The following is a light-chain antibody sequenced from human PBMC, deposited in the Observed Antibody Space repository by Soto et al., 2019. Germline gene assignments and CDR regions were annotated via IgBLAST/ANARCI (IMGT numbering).Light chain of an antibody. CDR3: CFYGDTFAV. CDR2: GVK. V-gene: IGLV2-14*01. Sequence: QSVLTQPASVSGSPGQSITISCTGSGRDIGAYDYVSWYQQHPGKAPKLLIYGVKNRPSGVPDRFSGSKSGNTASLTISGLQAEDEADYCCCFYGDTFAVFGGGTKLTVL. J-gene: IGLJ3*02. CDR1: GRDIGAYDY.